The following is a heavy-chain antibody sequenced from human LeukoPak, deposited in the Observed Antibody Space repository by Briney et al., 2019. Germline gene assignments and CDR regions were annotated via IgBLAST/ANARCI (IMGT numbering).Heavy chain of an antibody. J-gene: IGHJ4*02. Sequence: SVKVSCKASGGTFSSYAISWVRQAPGQGLEWMGGIIPIFGTANYAQKFQGRVTITTDESTSTAYMELSSLRSEDTAVYYCARGALGYSSSWYAWGQGTLVTVSS. CDR2: IIPIFGTA. CDR1: GGTFSSYA. V-gene: IGHV1-69*05. D-gene: IGHD6-13*01. CDR3: ARGALGYSSSWYA.